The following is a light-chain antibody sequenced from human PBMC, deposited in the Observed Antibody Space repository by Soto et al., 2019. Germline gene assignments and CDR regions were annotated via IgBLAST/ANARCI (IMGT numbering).Light chain of an antibody. CDR1: QTVNRMY. CDR2: GAS. CDR3: QQDGNSPYT. V-gene: IGKV3-20*01. J-gene: IGKJ2*01. Sequence: EVVLTQSPGTLSLSPGERATLSCRASQTVNRMYLAWYQQKAGQAPRLLIDGASSRATGIPDRLSGSGSGTDFTLTITRLEPEDFAVYYCQQDGNSPYTFGQGTKLEIK.